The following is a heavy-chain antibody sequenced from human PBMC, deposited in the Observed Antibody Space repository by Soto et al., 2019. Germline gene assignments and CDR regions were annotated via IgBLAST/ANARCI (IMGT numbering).Heavy chain of an antibody. CDR3: ARDTSNSFDY. V-gene: IGHV1-18*01. Sequence: HVPLVQSGGDLRKPGASVKVSCNTSGYTFNTYFISWIRQAPGQGLEWMGWISPYNGKTNYAEKFQGRVTMTTDTFTRTAYLELRNLRLDDTAVYYCARDTSNSFDYWGQGTLITVSS. D-gene: IGHD2-2*01. J-gene: IGHJ4*02. CDR1: GYTFNTYF. CDR2: ISPYNGKT.